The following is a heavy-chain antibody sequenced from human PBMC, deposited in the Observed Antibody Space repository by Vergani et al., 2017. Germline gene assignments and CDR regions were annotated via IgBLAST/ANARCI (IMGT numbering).Heavy chain of an antibody. CDR3: ARLRGSSNSGYDYFDY. CDR2: IYPGDSDT. Sequence: EVQLVQSGAEVKTPGESLKISCKGSGYSFTSYWIGWVRQLPGKGLEWMGIIYPGDSDTRYSPSFQGQVTISADKSISTAYLQWSSLKASDTAMYYCARLRGSSNSGYDYFDYWGQGTLVTVSS. CDR1: GYSFTSYW. D-gene: IGHD5-12*01. J-gene: IGHJ4*02. V-gene: IGHV5-51*03.